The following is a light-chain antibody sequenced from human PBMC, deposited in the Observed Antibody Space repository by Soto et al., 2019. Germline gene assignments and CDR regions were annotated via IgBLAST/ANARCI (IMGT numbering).Light chain of an antibody. Sequence: QSVLTQPPSVSGAPGQKVTISCTGSSSNIGAGYDVHWYQQLPGTAPKLLIYAFRNRPSGVPDRFSGSKSGTPASLAITGLQSEDEADYYCAAWDDSLNAWVFGGGTKLTVL. CDR1: SSNIGAGYD. CDR2: AFR. V-gene: IGLV1-40*01. J-gene: IGLJ3*02. CDR3: AAWDDSLNAWV.